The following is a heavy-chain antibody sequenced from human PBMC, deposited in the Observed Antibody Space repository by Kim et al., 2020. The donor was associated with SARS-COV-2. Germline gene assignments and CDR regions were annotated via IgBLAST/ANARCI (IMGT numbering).Heavy chain of an antibody. V-gene: IGHV2-70*11. J-gene: IGHJ6*03. CDR2: IDWDDDK. CDR3: AQTLTSRGPHMDV. Sequence: SGPTLVNPTQTLTLTCTFSGFSLSTSGMCVSWIRQPPGKALEWLARIDWDDDKYYSTSLRTRLTISKDTSKNQVVLTMTNMDPVDTATYFCAQTLTSRGPHMDVWGKGTPVTVSS. CDR1: GFSLSTSGMC. D-gene: IGHD2-2*01.